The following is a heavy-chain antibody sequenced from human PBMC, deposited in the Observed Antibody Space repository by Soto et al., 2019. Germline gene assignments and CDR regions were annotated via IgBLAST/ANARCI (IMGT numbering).Heavy chain of an antibody. Sequence: QVQLQESGPGLVKPSETLSLTCAVSGGSITSSYWCWIRKPPGKGLEWVGCIYYIGNSNYNSSLKRRVPISLERCKKQFSLKMSSVSAAVTAVYYCARAPYAGYFLYFDVWGQVTLVTVSS. CDR3: ARAPYAGYFLYFDV. J-gene: IGHJ4*02. CDR1: GGSITSSY. D-gene: IGHD3-16*01. CDR2: IYYIGNS. V-gene: IGHV4-59*13.